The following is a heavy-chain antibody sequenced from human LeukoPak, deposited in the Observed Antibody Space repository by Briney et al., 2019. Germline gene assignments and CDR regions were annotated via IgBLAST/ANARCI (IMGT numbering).Heavy chain of an antibody. D-gene: IGHD2-2*01. CDR3: ARPLHCSSTACYDWFDP. CDR2: VNHSGST. J-gene: IGHJ5*02. V-gene: IGHV4-34*01. Sequence: SETLSLTCAVFGGSFSGYYWSWIRQPPGKGLEWIGEVNHSGSTNYNPSLKSRVTISIDTSKNQFSLKLSSVTAADTAIYYCARPLHCSSTACYDWFDPWGQGTLVTVSS. CDR1: GGSFSGYY.